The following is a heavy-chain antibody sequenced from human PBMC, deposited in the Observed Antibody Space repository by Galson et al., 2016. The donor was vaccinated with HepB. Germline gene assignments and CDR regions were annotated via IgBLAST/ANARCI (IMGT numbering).Heavy chain of an antibody. D-gene: IGHD2-2*01. CDR3: ARGDCSSSTCYVIWFDP. Sequence: SLRLSCAASGFTFSNYWMSWVRQAPGKGLEWVANIKNDGSQKYYVDSVKGRFTISRANGKNSLYLQMGSLRAEDTAVYYCARGDCSSSTCYVIWFDPWGQGTLVTVSS. J-gene: IGHJ5*02. CDR2: IKNDGSQK. CDR1: GFTFSNYW. V-gene: IGHV3-7*01.